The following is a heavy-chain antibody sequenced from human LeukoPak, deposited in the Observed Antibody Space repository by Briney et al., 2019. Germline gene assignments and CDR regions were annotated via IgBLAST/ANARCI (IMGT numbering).Heavy chain of an antibody. J-gene: IGHJ6*03. Sequence: GGSLRLSCVAPGFTFSRYGMHWVRQAPGKGLEWVAVIWYDESNTFYGDSVKGRFTISRDNSKKTLYLHMNSLRVEDTAIYYCAKSFLELEANEYYMDVWGKGTTVTVSS. CDR3: AKSFLELEANEYYMDV. V-gene: IGHV3-33*06. CDR1: GFTFSRYG. CDR2: IWYDESNT. D-gene: IGHD1-7*01.